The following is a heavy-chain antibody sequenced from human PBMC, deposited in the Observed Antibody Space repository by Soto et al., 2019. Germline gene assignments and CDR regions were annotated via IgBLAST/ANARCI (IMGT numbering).Heavy chain of an antibody. CDR1: GGSITNYY. J-gene: IGHJ6*02. Sequence: QVQLQESGPGLVKPSETLSLTCTVSGGSITNYYCSWFRQPAGKGLEWIGYIQYNGYSAYNLSLKRRVTMSMYTSKTQFSLMLESVTATDTAVYYCARHGFGSLHGLVDVWGQGTTVIVSS. V-gene: IGHV4-59*08. CDR3: ARHGFGSLHGLVDV. CDR2: IQYNGYS. D-gene: IGHD3-10*01.